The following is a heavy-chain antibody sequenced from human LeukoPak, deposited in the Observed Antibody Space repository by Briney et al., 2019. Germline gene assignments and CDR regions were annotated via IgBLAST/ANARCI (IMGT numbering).Heavy chain of an antibody. Sequence: PGGSLRLSCAASGFTFSSYAMHWVRQAPGKGLEYVSAISSNGGSTYYANSVKGRFTISRDNSKNTLYLQMGSLRAEDMAVYYCAVGEWRLGFDYWGQGTLVTVSS. CDR1: GFTFSSYA. D-gene: IGHD3-10*01. CDR2: ISSNGGST. V-gene: IGHV3-64*01. CDR3: AVGEWRLGFDY. J-gene: IGHJ4*02.